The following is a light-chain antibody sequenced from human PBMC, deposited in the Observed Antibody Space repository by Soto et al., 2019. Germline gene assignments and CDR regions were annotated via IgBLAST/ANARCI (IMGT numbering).Light chain of an antibody. CDR2: TND. V-gene: IGLV1-44*01. CDR3: AAWDDRLNGVV. CDR1: SSNIGSNT. Sequence: QSVLTQPPSASETPGQRVTFSCSGSSSNIGSNTVYWYQHLPGTAPKLLIYTNDQRPSGVPDRFSGSRSGTSASLAISGLQPEDESDYYCAAWDDRLNGVVFGGGTKLTVL. J-gene: IGLJ2*01.